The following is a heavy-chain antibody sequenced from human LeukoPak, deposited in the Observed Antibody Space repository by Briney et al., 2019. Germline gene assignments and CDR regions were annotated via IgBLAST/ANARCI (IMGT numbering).Heavy chain of an antibody. J-gene: IGHJ2*01. D-gene: IGHD4-23*01. CDR2: IYHTGGT. CDR3: VRLSVVSPHRYFDL. CDR1: GGSISGYI. V-gene: IGHV4-59*08. Sequence: SETLSLTCSVSGGSISGYIWSWVRQPPGKGLEWIAYIYHTGGTNYNPFLKSRVTISVDTSKDQFSLRLTSVTAADTAVYHCVRLSVVSPHRYFDLWGRGTLVTVSS.